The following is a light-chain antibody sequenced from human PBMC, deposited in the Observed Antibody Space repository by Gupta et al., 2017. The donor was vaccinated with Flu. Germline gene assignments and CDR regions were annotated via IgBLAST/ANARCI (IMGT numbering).Light chain of an antibody. V-gene: IGLV8-61*01. J-gene: IGLJ3*02. CDR2: NTN. CDR1: SVAVSPSHY. CDR3: ILYAGDGIWV. Sequence: TATVTCSFTSVAVSPSHYPSWYQQTPGHTPRMLIYNTNTRSSGVPGRFSGSIVGKRAVLTITGAQAEDEADYYCILYAGDGIWVFGGGTKLSV.